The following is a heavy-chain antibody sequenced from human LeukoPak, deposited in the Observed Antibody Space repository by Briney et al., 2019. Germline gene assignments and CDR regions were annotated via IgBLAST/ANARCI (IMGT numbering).Heavy chain of an antibody. D-gene: IGHD1-26*01. CDR3: ARDPVEWELLLDY. V-gene: IGHV3-7*01. J-gene: IGHJ4*02. Sequence: PGGSPRLSCAASGFTFSNYWMGWVRQAPGKRPKWVANMNIDGSEKYYADSVKGRFSISRDNARNSVYLQMASLRVEDTAVYYCARDPVEWELLLDYWGQGTLVTVSS. CDR1: GFTFSNYW. CDR2: MNIDGSEK.